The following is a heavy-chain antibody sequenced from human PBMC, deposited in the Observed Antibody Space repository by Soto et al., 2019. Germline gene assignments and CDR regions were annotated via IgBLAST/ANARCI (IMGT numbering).Heavy chain of an antibody. CDR3: ARDLGYCRSGTCYREWFDP. Sequence: QVQLVQSGAEVKKPGASVKVSCKASGYTFTTHGISWVRQVPGQGLEWMGWVRGDNGHTNYAQSLQGRVTMNTDTSTNTAYMELRSLRSDERAVYYCARDLGYCRSGTCYREWFDPWGQGTLVTVSS. J-gene: IGHJ5*02. CDR2: VRGDNGHT. V-gene: IGHV1-18*01. CDR1: GYTFTTHG. D-gene: IGHD2-15*01.